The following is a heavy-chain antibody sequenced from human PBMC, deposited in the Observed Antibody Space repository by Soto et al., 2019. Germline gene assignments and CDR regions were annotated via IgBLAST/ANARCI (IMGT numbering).Heavy chain of an antibody. Sequence: PSETMCLTCTVDGGYFRGYYWTWIRQPPGTGLEWIGEINHSGSTNYNPSLKSRVTISVDTSKNQFSLKLTSVTAADTAVYYCARDKITGLFDYWGQGTLVTVSS. CDR3: ARDKITGLFDY. D-gene: IGHD2-8*02. CDR2: INHSGST. V-gene: IGHV4-34*01. CDR1: GGYFRGYY. J-gene: IGHJ4*02.